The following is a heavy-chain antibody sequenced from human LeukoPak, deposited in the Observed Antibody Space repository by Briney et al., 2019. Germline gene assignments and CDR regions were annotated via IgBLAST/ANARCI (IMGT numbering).Heavy chain of an antibody. J-gene: IGHJ5*02. D-gene: IGHD3-3*01. CDR3: ARDLTIFPNWFDP. CDR2: IYLSGST. V-gene: IGHV4-30-2*01. Sequence: SETLSLTCTVSGGSISSGGYYWSWLRQPPGKGLEWIGYIYLSGSTYYNPSLKSRVTISVDRSKNQFSLKLSSVTAADTAVYYCARDLTIFPNWFDPWGQGTLVTVSS. CDR1: GGSISSGGYY.